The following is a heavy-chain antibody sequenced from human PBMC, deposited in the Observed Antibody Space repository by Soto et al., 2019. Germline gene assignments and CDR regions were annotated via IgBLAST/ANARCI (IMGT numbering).Heavy chain of an antibody. CDR3: AREGSSGSCYSEYFQH. CDR1: GGTFSSYT. CDR2: IIPILGIA. D-gene: IGHD2-15*01. Sequence: QVQLVQSGAEVKKPGSSVKVSCKASGGTFSSYTISWVRQAPGQGLEWMGRIIPILGIANYAQKFQGRVRQKRGRANYAQKCKGKVTITADKSRSTAYMELSSRRSEDTAVYYWAREGSSGSCYSEYFQHWGQGTLVTVSS. J-gene: IGHJ1*01. V-gene: IGHV1-69*08.